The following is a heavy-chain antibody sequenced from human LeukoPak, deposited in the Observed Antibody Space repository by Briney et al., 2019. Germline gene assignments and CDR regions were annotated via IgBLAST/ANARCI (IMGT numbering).Heavy chain of an antibody. CDR2: INSDGSWT. CDR3: AKENLPGRYSGYGIDY. Sequence: GGSLRLSCAASGNYWMHWVRQAPGKGLVWVSHINSDGSWTSYADSVKGRFTISKDNAKNSLYLQMNSLRAEDTAVYYCAKENLPGRYSGYGIDYWGQGTLVTVSS. CDR1: GNYW. V-gene: IGHV3-74*01. D-gene: IGHD5-12*01. J-gene: IGHJ4*02.